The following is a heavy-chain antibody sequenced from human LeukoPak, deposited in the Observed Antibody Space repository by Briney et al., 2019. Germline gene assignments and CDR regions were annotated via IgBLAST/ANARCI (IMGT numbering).Heavy chain of an antibody. CDR2: IRYDGSNK. V-gene: IGHV3-30*02. CDR1: GFTFSTYG. CDR3: ANNYYDSKGSFDN. J-gene: IGHJ4*02. Sequence: GGSLRLSCAASGFTFSTYGMHWVRQAPGKGLEWVAFIRYDGSNKYYADSAKGRFTISRDNSKNTLYLQMNSLRAEDTAVYYCANNYYDSKGSFDNWGQGTLVTVSS. D-gene: IGHD3-22*01.